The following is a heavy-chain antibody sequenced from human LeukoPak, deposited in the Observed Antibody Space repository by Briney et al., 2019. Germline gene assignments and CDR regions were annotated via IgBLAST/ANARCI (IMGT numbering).Heavy chain of an antibody. D-gene: IGHD2-15*01. CDR1: GFTFSSYS. CDR3: ARDRGYCSGGSCYPNYYGMDV. Sequence: GGSLRLSCAASGFTFSSYSMNWVRQAPGKGLEWVSSISSSSSYIYYADSVKGRFTISRDNAKNSLYLQMNSLRAEDTAVYYCARDRGYCSGGSCYPNYYGMDVWGQGTTVTVSS. V-gene: IGHV3-21*01. CDR2: ISSSSSYI. J-gene: IGHJ6*02.